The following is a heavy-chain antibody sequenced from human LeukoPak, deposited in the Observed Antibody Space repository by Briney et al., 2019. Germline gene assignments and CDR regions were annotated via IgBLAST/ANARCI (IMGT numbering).Heavy chain of an antibody. CDR3: AKDYY. J-gene: IGHJ4*02. V-gene: IGHV3-43*02. CDR1: GFXFDDYP. Sequence: PGGSLRLSCAASGFXFDDYPIHWVRQGPGKGLEWLSLISGDGATTYYADSVKGRFTISRDNIKNSLYLQMNSLRTEDTALYYCAKDYYWGQGTLVTV. CDR2: ISGDGATT.